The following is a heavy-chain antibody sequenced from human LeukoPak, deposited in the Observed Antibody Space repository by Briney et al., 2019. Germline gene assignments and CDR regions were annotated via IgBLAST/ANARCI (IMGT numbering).Heavy chain of an antibody. Sequence: GGSLRLSCAASGFTFSSYAMHWVRQAPGKGLEWVAVISYDGSNKYYADSVKGRFTISRDNSKNTLYLQMNSLRAEDTAVYYCAREVQWELHNWFDPWGQGTLVTVSS. CDR3: AREVQWELHNWFDP. CDR2: ISYDGSNK. D-gene: IGHD1-26*01. V-gene: IGHV3-30-3*01. CDR1: GFTFSSYA. J-gene: IGHJ5*02.